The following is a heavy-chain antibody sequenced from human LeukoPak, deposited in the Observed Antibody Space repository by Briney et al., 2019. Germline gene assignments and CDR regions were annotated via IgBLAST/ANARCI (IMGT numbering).Heavy chain of an antibody. CDR3: AKEDDYGDYYYGMDV. D-gene: IGHD4-17*01. V-gene: IGHV3-30*18. Sequence: PGRSLRLSCAASGFTFSSYGMHWVRQAPGKGLEWVAVISYDGSNKYYADSVKGRFTISRDNSKNTLYLQMNSPRAEDTAVYYCAKEDDYGDYYYGMDVWGQGTTVTVSS. J-gene: IGHJ6*02. CDR2: ISYDGSNK. CDR1: GFTFSSYG.